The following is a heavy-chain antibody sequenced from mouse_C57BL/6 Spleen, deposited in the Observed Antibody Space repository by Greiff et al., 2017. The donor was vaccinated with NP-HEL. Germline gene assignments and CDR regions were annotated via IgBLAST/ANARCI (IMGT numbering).Heavy chain of an antibody. D-gene: IGHD2-5*01. Sequence: VKLMESGPGLVQPSQSLSITCTVSGFSLTSYGVHWVRQSPGKGLEWLGVIWRGGSTDYNAAFMSRLSITKDNSKSQVFFKMNSLQADDTAIYYCAKSDYSNYYYAMDYWGQGTSVTVSS. CDR3: AKSDYSNYYYAMDY. V-gene: IGHV2-5*01. CDR1: GFSLTSYG. CDR2: IWRGGST. J-gene: IGHJ4*01.